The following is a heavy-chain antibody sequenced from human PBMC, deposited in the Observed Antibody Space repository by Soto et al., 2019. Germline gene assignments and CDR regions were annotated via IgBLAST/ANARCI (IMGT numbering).Heavy chain of an antibody. Sequence: SETLSLTCTVSGGSISSYYWSWIRQPPGKGLEWIGYISYSGSTNYNPSLKSRVTISVDTSKNQFSLKLSSVTAADTTVYYCASYRAVVVPAAIAGGWFDPWGQGTLVTVSS. J-gene: IGHJ5*02. CDR1: GGSISSYY. CDR3: ASYRAVVVPAAIAGGWFDP. V-gene: IGHV4-59*01. D-gene: IGHD2-2*01. CDR2: ISYSGST.